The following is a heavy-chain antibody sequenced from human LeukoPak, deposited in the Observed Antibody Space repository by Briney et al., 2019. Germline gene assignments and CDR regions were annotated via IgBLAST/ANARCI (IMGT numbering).Heavy chain of an antibody. CDR2: IIPIFGTA. D-gene: IGHD6-19*01. CDR1: GGTFSSYA. CDR3: ARDTDSSGWNDAFDI. J-gene: IGHJ3*02. V-gene: IGHV1-69*13. Sequence: SVKVSCKASGGTFSSYAISWVRQAPGQGLEWMGGIIPIFGTANYAQKFQGRVTITADESTSTAYMELSSLRSDDTAVYYCARDTDSSGWNDAFDIWGQGTMVTVSS.